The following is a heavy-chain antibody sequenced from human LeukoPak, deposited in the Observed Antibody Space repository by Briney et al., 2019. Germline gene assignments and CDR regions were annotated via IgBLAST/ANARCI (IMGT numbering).Heavy chain of an antibody. D-gene: IGHD6-6*01. V-gene: IGHV3-30*02. CDR1: GFTFSSYG. Sequence: PGGSLRLSCAASGFTFSSYGMHWVRQAPGKGLGWVAFIRYDGSNKYYADSVKGRFTISRDNSKNTLYLQTNSLRADDTAVYYCAKDIRSEYSSSLDYWGQGTLVTVSS. CDR3: AKDIRSEYSSSLDY. J-gene: IGHJ4*02. CDR2: IRYDGSNK.